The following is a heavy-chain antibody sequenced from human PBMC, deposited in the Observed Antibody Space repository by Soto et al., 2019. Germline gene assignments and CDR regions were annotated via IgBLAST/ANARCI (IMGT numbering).Heavy chain of an antibody. CDR1: GFTFNTYA. CDR2: ISGSGGST. D-gene: IGHD6-13*01. CDR3: AKGATSSWYGGQFDC. V-gene: IGHV3-23*01. Sequence: EVQLLESGGGLVQPGGSLRLSCAASGFTFNTYAMNWVRQAPGKGLEWVSAISGSGGSTYYADSVKGRFTIARDNSKNTRYLQMNGLRAEDTAVYYWAKGATSSWYGGQFDCWGQGTQVTVSS. J-gene: IGHJ4*02.